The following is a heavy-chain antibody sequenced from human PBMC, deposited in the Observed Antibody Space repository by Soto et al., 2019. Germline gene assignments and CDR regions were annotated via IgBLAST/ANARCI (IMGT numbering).Heavy chain of an antibody. D-gene: IGHD5-12*01. CDR2: IIPIFGTA. CDR1: GGTFSSYA. CDR3: ARAEGDGYVKFEY. Sequence: ASVKVSCKASGGTFSSYAISWVRQAPGQGLEWMGGIIPIFGTANYAQKFQGRVTITADESTSTAYMELSSLRSEDTAVYYCARAEGDGYVKFEYWGQGTLVTVSS. V-gene: IGHV1-69*13. J-gene: IGHJ4*02.